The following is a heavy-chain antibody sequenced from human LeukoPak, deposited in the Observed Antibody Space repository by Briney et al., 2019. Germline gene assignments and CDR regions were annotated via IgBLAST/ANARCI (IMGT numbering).Heavy chain of an antibody. V-gene: IGHV3-30-3*01. CDR2: ISYDGSNK. D-gene: IGHD3-22*01. Sequence: GRSLRLSCAASGFTFSSYAMHWVRQAPGKGLEWVAVISYDGSNKYYADSVKGRFTISRDNSKNTLYLQMNSLRAEDTAVYYCAREGSYYDSSGLSAFDIWGQGTMVTVSS. CDR3: AREGSYYDSSGLSAFDI. CDR1: GFTFSSYA. J-gene: IGHJ3*02.